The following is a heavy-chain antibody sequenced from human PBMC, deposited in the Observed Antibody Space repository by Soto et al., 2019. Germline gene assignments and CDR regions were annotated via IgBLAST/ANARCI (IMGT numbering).Heavy chain of an antibody. V-gene: IGHV1-3*01. D-gene: IGHD3-22*01. CDR2: INAGSGDT. CDR1: GYTFISYA. J-gene: IGHJ4*02. CDR3: ARGYYDSSGYYQYYFDY. Sequence: ASVKVSCKASGYTFISYAMHWVRQAPGQSLEWMGWINAGSGDTKYSQKFQGRVTITRDTFASTAYMELSSLRSEDTAVSYCARGYYDSSGYYQYYFDYWGQGTLMTVS.